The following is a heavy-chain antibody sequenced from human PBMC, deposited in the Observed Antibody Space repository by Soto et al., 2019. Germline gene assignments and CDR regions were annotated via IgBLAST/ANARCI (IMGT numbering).Heavy chain of an antibody. D-gene: IGHD6-19*01. CDR2: IYYSGST. CDR1: GGSVSSGSYY. Sequence: PSETLSLTCTVSGGSVSSGSYYWSWIRQPPGKGLEWIGYIYYSGSTNYNPSLKSRVTISVDTSKNQFSLKLSSVTAADTAVYYCARGGGGWYLYFQQWGQGTLVTVSS. V-gene: IGHV4-61*01. J-gene: IGHJ1*01. CDR3: ARGGGGWYLYFQQ.